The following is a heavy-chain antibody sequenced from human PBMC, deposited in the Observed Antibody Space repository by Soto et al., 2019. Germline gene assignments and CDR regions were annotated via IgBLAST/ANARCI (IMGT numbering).Heavy chain of an antibody. V-gene: IGHV4-39*01. J-gene: IGHJ6*03. CDR1: CGSIRSSNDY. D-gene: IGHD2-15*01. CDR2: VFYDGST. CDR3: ARLTFCSGGTCYRTFNYYYYMDV. Sequence: SETLSLTCTVSCGSIRSSNDYWGWIRQPPGKGLEWIGSVFYDGSTYHNPSLKSRVTISIDTSKNQFSLNLSSVTAADTAVYYCARLTFCSGGTCYRTFNYYYYMDVWGKGTSVTVSS.